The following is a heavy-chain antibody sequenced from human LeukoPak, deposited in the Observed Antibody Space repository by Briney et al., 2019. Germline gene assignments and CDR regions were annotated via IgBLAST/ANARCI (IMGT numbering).Heavy chain of an antibody. CDR1: GGSFSGYY. D-gene: IGHD2-2*01. Sequence: PSETLSLTCAVYGGSFSGYYWSWIRQPPGKGLEWIGEINHSGSTNYNPSLKSRVTISVDTSKNQFSLKLSSVTAADTAVYYCARVRRDFVVVPAAIWGSDYYFDYWGQGTLVTVSS. V-gene: IGHV4-34*01. J-gene: IGHJ4*02. CDR3: ARVRRDFVVVPAAIWGSDYYFDY. CDR2: INHSGST.